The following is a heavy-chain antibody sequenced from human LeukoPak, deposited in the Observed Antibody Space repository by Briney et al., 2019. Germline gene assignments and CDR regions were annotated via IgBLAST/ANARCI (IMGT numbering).Heavy chain of an antibody. CDR3: AKNAVLRFLEWLVNYYFDY. V-gene: IGHV3-23*01. Sequence: GGSLRLSCAASGFIFSSYAMSWVRQAPGKGLEWVSVISGSGGSTYYADSVKGRFTISRDNSKNTLYLQMNSLRAEDTAVYYCAKNAVLRFLEWLVNYYFDYWGQGTLVTVSS. CDR1: GFIFSSYA. J-gene: IGHJ4*02. CDR2: ISGSGGST. D-gene: IGHD3-3*01.